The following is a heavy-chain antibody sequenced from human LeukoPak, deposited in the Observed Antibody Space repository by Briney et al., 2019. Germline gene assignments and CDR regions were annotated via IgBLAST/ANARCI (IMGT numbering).Heavy chain of an antibody. CDR2: MNPNSGNT. CDR3: AREGSAVAGIGFDY. Sequence: GASVKVSCKASGYTFTSYDINWVRQATGQGLEWMGWMNPNSGNTGYAQKFQGRVTITRNTFISTAYMELSSLRSEDTAVYYCAREGSAVAGIGFDYWGQGTLVTVSS. J-gene: IGHJ4*02. D-gene: IGHD6-19*01. CDR1: GYTFTSYD. V-gene: IGHV1-8*03.